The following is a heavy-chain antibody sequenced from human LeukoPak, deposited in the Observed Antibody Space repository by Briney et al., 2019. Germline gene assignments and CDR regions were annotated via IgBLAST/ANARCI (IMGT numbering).Heavy chain of an antibody. CDR2: IYTSGST. Sequence: SETLSLTCTVSGGSISSYYWSWIRQPAGKGLEWIGRIYTSGSTNYNPSLKSRVTMSVDTSKNQFSLKLSSVTAADTAVYYCAGAEYYYDSSGYRNWYFDLWGRGTLVTVS. V-gene: IGHV4-4*07. CDR3: AGAEYYYDSSGYRNWYFDL. D-gene: IGHD3-22*01. J-gene: IGHJ2*01. CDR1: GGSISSYY.